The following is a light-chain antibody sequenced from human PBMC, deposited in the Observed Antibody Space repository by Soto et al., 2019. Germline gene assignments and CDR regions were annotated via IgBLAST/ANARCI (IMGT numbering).Light chain of an antibody. J-gene: IGLJ1*01. CDR1: SSNIGAGYD. Sequence: QSALTQPPSVSGATGRRVTISCTGCSSNIGAGYDVHWYQQLPGTAPKLLIYGNSNRPSGVPDRFSGSKSGTSASLAITGLQAEDEAHYYCQSYDSSLSGWVFGTGTKLTVL. CDR2: GNS. V-gene: IGLV1-40*01. CDR3: QSYDSSLSGWV.